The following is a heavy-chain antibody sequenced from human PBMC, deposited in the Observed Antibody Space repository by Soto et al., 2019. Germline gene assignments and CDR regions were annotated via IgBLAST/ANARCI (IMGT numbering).Heavy chain of an antibody. CDR1: GFTFSSYS. CDR2: ISSSSSYI. D-gene: IGHD6-13*01. CDR3: ARDGSSTKGYYGMDV. J-gene: IGHJ6*02. Sequence: GGSLRLSCAASGFTFSSYSMNWVRQAPGKGLEWVSSISSSSSYIYYADSVKGRFTISRDNAKNSLYMQMKSLRAEDTAVYYCARDGSSTKGYYGMDVWGQGTTVTVSS. V-gene: IGHV3-21*01.